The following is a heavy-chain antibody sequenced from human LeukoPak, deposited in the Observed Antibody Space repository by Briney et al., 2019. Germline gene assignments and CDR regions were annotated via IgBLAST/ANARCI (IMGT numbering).Heavy chain of an antibody. CDR3: ARDMVAGTDY. Sequence: SETLSLTCTVSGGSISSSSYYWGWIRQPPGKGLEGIGSIYHSGSTNYNPSLKSRVTISVDKSKNQFSLKLSSVTAADTAVYYCARDMVAGTDYWGQGTPVTVSS. J-gene: IGHJ4*02. V-gene: IGHV4-39*07. CDR2: IYHSGST. CDR1: GGSISSSSYY. D-gene: IGHD6-19*01.